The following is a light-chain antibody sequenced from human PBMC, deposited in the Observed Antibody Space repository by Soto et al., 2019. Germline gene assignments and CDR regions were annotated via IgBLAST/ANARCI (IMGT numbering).Light chain of an antibody. J-gene: IGKJ2*01. CDR1: QSVSSSY. V-gene: IGKV3-20*01. CDR3: QQYGSSSYT. CDR2: GTS. Sequence: EIVLMQSPGTLYMSPGERATLSCRASQSVSSSYLAWYQQKPGQAPRLLIFGTSSRATGIPDRFSGSGSGTDLTLTISRLESEDFAVYYCQQYGSSSYTFGQGTKLEIK.